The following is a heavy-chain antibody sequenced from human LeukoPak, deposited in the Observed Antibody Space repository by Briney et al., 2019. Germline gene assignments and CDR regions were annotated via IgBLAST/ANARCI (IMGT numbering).Heavy chain of an antibody. Sequence: PGGSLRLSCAASGFTFDDHAMHWVRQAPGKGLEWVSLISGDGGSTYYADSVKGRFTISRDNSKNSLYLQMNSLRTEDTALYYCAEDSTAAGTFDPWGQGTLVTVSS. CDR1: GFTFDDHA. CDR3: AEDSTAAGTFDP. CDR2: ISGDGGST. V-gene: IGHV3-43*02. D-gene: IGHD3-10*01. J-gene: IGHJ5*02.